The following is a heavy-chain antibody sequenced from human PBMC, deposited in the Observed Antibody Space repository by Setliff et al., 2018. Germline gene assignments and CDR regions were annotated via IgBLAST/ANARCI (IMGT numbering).Heavy chain of an antibody. CDR3: ARSLVGATTGIDY. CDR1: GFTFSSYT. V-gene: IGHV3-23*01. Sequence: GGSLRLSCVVSGFTFSSYTMSWVRQAPGKGLEWVSDISASGRTTYSADSVKGRFTISRDNSKNTLYLQMNSLRAEDTAVYYCARSLVGATTGIDYWGQGTLVTVSS. D-gene: IGHD1-26*01. J-gene: IGHJ4*02. CDR2: ISASGRTT.